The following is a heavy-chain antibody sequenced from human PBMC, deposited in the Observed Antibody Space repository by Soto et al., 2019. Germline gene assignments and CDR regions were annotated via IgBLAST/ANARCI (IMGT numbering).Heavy chain of an antibody. V-gene: IGHV1-2*04. CDR1: GDTFTGYY. J-gene: IGHJ5*02. Sequence: ASVKVCCKSSGDTFTGYYMHWVRQAPGQGLEWMGWINPNSGGTNYAQKFQGWVTMTRDTSISTAYMELSRLRSDDTAVYYCARDRGYCSSTSCYPFNWFDPWGQGTLVTVSS. CDR2: INPNSGGT. CDR3: ARDRGYCSSTSCYPFNWFDP. D-gene: IGHD2-2*01.